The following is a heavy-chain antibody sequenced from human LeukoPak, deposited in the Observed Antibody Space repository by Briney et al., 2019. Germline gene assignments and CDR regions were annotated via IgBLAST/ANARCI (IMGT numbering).Heavy chain of an antibody. V-gene: IGHV3-23*01. CDR2: ISTSDGTT. CDR3: AKGRSGFSYGYGIDY. J-gene: IGHJ4*02. CDR1: AFTLSSYA. Sequence: GGSLRLSCAASAFTLSSYAMSWVRQAPGKGLEWVSSISTSDGTTYYADCVKGRFTISRDNSKNTLYLQMNSLRAEGAAIYYCAKGRSGFSYGYGIDYWGEGTLVTVSS. D-gene: IGHD5-18*01.